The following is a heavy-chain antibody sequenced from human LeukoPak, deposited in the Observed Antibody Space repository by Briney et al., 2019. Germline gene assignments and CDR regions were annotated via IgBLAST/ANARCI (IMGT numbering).Heavy chain of an antibody. Sequence: GGSLRLSCAASGFTFSSYCMHWVRQAPGKGLEWVSRINSDGSTTNYADSVKGRFTISRDNAKNTLYLQMYSLRAEDTAVYYCARASSRYWDYWGQGTLVTDCS. D-gene: IGHD2-8*02. CDR3: ARASSRYWDY. J-gene: IGHJ4*02. V-gene: IGHV3-74*01. CDR2: INSDGSTT. CDR1: GFTFSSYC.